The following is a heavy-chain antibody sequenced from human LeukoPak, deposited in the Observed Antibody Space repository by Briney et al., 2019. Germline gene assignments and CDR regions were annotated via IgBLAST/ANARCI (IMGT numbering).Heavy chain of an antibody. CDR1: GFTFSSYG. CDR3: AKDPEWFGGLDAFDI. V-gene: IGHV3-30*02. J-gene: IGHJ3*02. CDR2: IRYDRSNK. Sequence: PGGSLRLSCAASGFTFSSYGMHWVRQAPGKGLEWVAFIRYDRSNKYYADSVKGRFTISRDNSKNTLYLQMNSLRAEDTAVYYCAKDPEWFGGLDAFDIWGQGTMVTVSS. D-gene: IGHD3-3*01.